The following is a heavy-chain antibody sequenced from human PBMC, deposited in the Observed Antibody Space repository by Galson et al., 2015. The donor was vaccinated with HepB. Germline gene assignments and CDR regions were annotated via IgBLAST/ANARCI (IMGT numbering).Heavy chain of an antibody. J-gene: IGHJ4*02. D-gene: IGHD1-14*01. CDR2: ISSNGGST. CDR3: ARYNPLSTNPGRAFDY. CDR1: GFTFSSYA. V-gene: IGHV3-64*04. Sequence: SLRLSCAASGFTFSSYAMHWVRQAPGKGLEYVSAISSNGGSTYYADSVKGRFTISRDNSKNTLYLQMNSLRAEDTAVYYCARYNPLSTNPGRAFDYWGQGTLVTVSS.